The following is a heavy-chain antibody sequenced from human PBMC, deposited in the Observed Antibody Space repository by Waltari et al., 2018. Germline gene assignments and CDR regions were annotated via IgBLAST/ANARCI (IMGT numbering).Heavy chain of an antibody. D-gene: IGHD1-26*01. CDR2: IYYSGSP. V-gene: IGHV4-39*07. CDR1: GGSISSSRYY. Sequence: QLQLQESGPGRVKPSETLSLTCTVSGGSISSSRYYWGWISRPPGKGLEWIGSIYYSGSPYYNPSLKSRVTLSVDTSKNQFSLKLSSVTAADTAVYYCASGVGATCFDYWGQGTLVTVSS. CDR3: ASGVGATCFDY. J-gene: IGHJ4*02.